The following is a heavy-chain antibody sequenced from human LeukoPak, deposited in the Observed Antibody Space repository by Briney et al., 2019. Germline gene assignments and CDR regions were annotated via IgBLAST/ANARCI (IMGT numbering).Heavy chain of an antibody. D-gene: IGHD3-10*01. J-gene: IGHJ4*02. CDR2: ISSSSSYI. CDR1: GFTFSSYS. CDR3: AKDITGSGSYYKTLFDY. Sequence: PGGSLRLSCAASGFTFSSYSMNWVRQAPGKGLEWVSSISSSSSYIYYADSVKGRFTISRDNAKNSLYLQMNSLRAEDTALYYCAKDITGSGSYYKTLFDYWGQGTLVTVSS. V-gene: IGHV3-21*04.